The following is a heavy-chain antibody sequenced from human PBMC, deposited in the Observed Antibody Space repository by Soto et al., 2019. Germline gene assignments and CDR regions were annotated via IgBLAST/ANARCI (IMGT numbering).Heavy chain of an antibody. CDR2: ISSSSSYI. D-gene: IGHD6-19*01. V-gene: IGHV3-21*01. Sequence: EVQLVESGGGLVKPGGSLRLSCAASGFTFSSYSMNWVRQAPGKGLEGVSSISSSSSYIYYADSVKGRFTISRDNAKNSVHLQMNSLRAEDTAAYYCASGYSSGGSYYFDYWGQVTLVTVCS. J-gene: IGHJ4*02. CDR1: GFTFSSYS. CDR3: ASGYSSGGSYYFDY.